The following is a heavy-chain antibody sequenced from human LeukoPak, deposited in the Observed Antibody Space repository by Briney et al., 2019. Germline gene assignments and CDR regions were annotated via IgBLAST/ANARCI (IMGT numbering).Heavy chain of an antibody. V-gene: IGHV3-23*03. CDR3: ARGGRAGWSGTYEDSFDV. D-gene: IGHD1-26*01. J-gene: IGHJ3*01. CDR2: IYSGGNT. Sequence: GGSLRLSCAASGFTFSNYAMNWVRQAPGKGLEWVSVIYSGGNTYYADSVKGRFTISRDNYKNTLYLQMNSLRADDTAVYYCARGGRAGWSGTYEDSFDVWGQGTVVTVSA. CDR1: GFTFSNYA.